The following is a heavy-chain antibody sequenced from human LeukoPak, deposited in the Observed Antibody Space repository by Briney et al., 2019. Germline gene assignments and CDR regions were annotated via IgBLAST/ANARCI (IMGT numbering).Heavy chain of an antibody. Sequence: QPGGSLRLSCSAAGFSFSSDGMHCVRQAPGKGLEYVSAITSNGGSTFYTDSVKGRFSISRDNPRNTLYLQMSSLRPEDTAVYYCVRAWYYFDYWGQGTLVTVSS. CDR2: ITSNGGST. V-gene: IGHV3-64D*09. D-gene: IGHD2-15*01. CDR1: GFSFSSDG. J-gene: IGHJ4*02. CDR3: VRAWYYFDY.